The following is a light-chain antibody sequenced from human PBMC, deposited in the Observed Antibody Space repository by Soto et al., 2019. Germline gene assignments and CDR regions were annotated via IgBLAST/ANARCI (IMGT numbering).Light chain of an antibody. V-gene: IGKV1-39*01. J-gene: IGKJ1*01. CDR1: QSISSY. CDR3: QQSYSTPRT. CDR2: AAS. Sequence: DIQMTQSPSSLSASVGDRVTITCRASQSISSYLNWYQQKPGKAPKLLIYAASSLQSGVPSRFNGSGFGTVFTLTFGILHPEDFATYYCQQSYSTPRTFGQGTKVDIK.